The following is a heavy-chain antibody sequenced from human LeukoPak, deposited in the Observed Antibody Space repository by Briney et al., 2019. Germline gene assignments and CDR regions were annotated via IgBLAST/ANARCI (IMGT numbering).Heavy chain of an antibody. Sequence: GRSLKLSCAASGFTFSSYSMNWVRQAPGKGLEWVSSISSSSSYIYYADSVKGRFTISRDNAKNSLYLQMNSLRAEDTAVHYCARGRGDGWNLPHVDYWGQGTLVTVSS. CDR2: ISSSSSYI. D-gene: IGHD2-21*02. CDR1: GFTFSSYS. CDR3: ARGRGDGWNLPHVDY. V-gene: IGHV3-21*01. J-gene: IGHJ4*02.